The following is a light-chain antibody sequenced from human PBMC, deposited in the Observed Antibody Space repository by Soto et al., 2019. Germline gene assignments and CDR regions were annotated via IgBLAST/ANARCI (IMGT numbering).Light chain of an antibody. CDR1: QSVSSD. V-gene: IGKV3-11*01. Sequence: EIVLTQSPATLSLSPGERATLSCRASQSVSSDFAWYQQKPGQAPRLLIYDASNRATGIPARFSGSGSGTDFTLTISSLEPEDFAVYYCQQRGNWPLTFGQGTKVKIK. CDR2: DAS. CDR3: QQRGNWPLT. J-gene: IGKJ1*01.